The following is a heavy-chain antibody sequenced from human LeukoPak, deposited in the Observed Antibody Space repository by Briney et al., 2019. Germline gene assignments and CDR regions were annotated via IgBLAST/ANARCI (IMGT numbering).Heavy chain of an antibody. CDR2: IYPGDSDT. D-gene: IGHD2-15*01. V-gene: IGHV5-51*01. CDR3: ARRGYCSGGSCFSNGFDI. CDR1: GYSFTNYW. Sequence: GESLKISCKGSGYSFTNYWLGWVRQMPGKGLEWMGIIYPGDSDTRYSPSFQGQVTISADKSISTAYLQWSSLKASDTALYYCARRGYCSGGSCFSNGFDIWGQGTMVTVSS. J-gene: IGHJ3*02.